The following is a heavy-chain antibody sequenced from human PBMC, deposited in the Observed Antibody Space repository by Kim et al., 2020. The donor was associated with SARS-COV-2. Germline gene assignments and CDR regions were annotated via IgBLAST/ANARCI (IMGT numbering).Heavy chain of an antibody. Sequence: STNYNPSLKSRVTISVDKSKNQFSLKLSSVTAADTAVYYCARGDKYFDLWGRGTLVTVSS. J-gene: IGHJ2*01. CDR2: ST. CDR3: ARGDKYFDL. V-gene: IGHV4-4*02.